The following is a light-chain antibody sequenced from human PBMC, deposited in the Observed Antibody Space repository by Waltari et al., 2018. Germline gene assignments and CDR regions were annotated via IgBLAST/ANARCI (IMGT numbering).Light chain of an antibody. J-gene: IGKJ2*01. Sequence: DIQMTQSPSSLSASVGDRVTITCRASPSISSYLNWYQQKPGKAPKLLFYAASSLQSGVPSRFSGSGSGTDFTLTISSLQPEDFATYYCQQSYSTPPYTFGQGTKLEIK. CDR2: AAS. CDR1: PSISSY. CDR3: QQSYSTPPYT. V-gene: IGKV1-39*01.